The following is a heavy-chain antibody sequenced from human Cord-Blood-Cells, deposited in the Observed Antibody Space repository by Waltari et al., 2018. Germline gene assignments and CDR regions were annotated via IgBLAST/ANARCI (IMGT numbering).Heavy chain of an antibody. V-gene: IGHV4-61*01. CDR1: GGSVSSGSYY. CDR3: ARDYYGSGSYPSYYYYGMDV. CDR2: IYYSGST. D-gene: IGHD3-10*01. Sequence: QVQLQESGPGLVKPSETLSLTCTVSGGSVSSGSYYWSWIRQPPGKGLEWIGYIYYSGSTNYNPSLKSRVTISVDTSKNQFSLKLSSVTAADTAVYYCARDYYGSGSYPSYYYYGMDVWGQGTTVTVSS. J-gene: IGHJ6*02.